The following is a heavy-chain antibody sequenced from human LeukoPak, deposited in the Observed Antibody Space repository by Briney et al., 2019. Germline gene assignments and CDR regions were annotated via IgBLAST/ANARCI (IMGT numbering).Heavy chain of an antibody. CDR2: IAVYNGDT. D-gene: IGHD3-16*01. Sequence: ASVKVSCKASGYTFNTFGITWVRQAPGQGLEWLGWIAVYNGDTNYAQKLQGRVTMTTDTSTSTAYMELRSLRSDDTAVYYCARVTYDNAFDIWGQGTMATVSS. V-gene: IGHV1-18*01. J-gene: IGHJ3*02. CDR1: GYTFNTFG. CDR3: ARVTYDNAFDI.